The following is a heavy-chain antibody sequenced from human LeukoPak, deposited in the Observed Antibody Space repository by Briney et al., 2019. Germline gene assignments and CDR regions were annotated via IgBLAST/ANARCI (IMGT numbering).Heavy chain of an antibody. D-gene: IGHD3-3*01. J-gene: IGHJ4*02. CDR1: GYTFTSYG. CDR3: ARGGYDFWSGTNPSDY. Sequence: GASVKVSCKASGYTFTSYGITWVRQAPGQGLEWMGWISPYNGNTNYAQKLQGRVTMTTDTSTSTAYMELRSLRSDDTAVYYCARGGYDFWSGTNPSDYWGQGTLVTVSS. CDR2: ISPYNGNT. V-gene: IGHV1-18*01.